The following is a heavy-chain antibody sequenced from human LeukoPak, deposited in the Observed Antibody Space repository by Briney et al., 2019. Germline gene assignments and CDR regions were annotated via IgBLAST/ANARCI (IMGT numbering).Heavy chain of an antibody. J-gene: IGHJ6*02. CDR3: ARAPSYNSARLDV. Sequence: SETLSLTCTVSGDSISSYYWSWIRQPAGKGLEWIGRIYTTGSTNYNPSLKSRVTMSVDTSKNQFSLKLSSVTAADTAVYYCARAPSYNSARLDVWGQGTTVTVSS. CDR1: GDSISSYY. D-gene: IGHD1-1*01. CDR2: IYTTGST. V-gene: IGHV4-4*07.